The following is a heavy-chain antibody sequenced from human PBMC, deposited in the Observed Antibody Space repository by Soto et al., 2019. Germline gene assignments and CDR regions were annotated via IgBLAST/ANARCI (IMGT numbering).Heavy chain of an antibody. D-gene: IGHD6-19*01. CDR3: ARDSGAVAGDLGWFDP. J-gene: IGHJ5*02. Sequence: ASVKVSCKASGYTFTSYYMHWVRQAPGQGLEWMGIINPSGGSTNYAQKLQGRVTMTTDTSTSTAYMELRSLRSDDTAVYYCARDSGAVAGDLGWFDPWGQGTLVTVSS. CDR2: INPSGGST. CDR1: GYTFTSYY. V-gene: IGHV1-46*01.